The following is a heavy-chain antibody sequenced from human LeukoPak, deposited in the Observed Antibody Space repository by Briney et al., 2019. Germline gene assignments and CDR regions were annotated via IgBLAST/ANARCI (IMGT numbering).Heavy chain of an antibody. D-gene: IGHD6-19*01. CDR1: GYTFTGYY. Sequence: EASVKVSCKASGYTFTGYYMHWVRQAPGQGLEWMGIINPSGGTTNYAQKFRGRVTMTRDMSTSTAYMELRSLRSDDTAVYYCARGGPYSSGWYGAHFDYWGQGTLVTVSS. J-gene: IGHJ4*02. CDR3: ARGGPYSSGWYGAHFDY. V-gene: IGHV1-46*01. CDR2: INPSGGTT.